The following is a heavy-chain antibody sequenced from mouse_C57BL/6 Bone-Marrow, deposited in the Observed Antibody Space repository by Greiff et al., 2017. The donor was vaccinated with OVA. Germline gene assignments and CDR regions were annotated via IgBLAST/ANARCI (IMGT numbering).Heavy chain of an antibody. CDR1: GFSLTSYG. J-gene: IGHJ3*01. V-gene: IGHV2-2*01. CDR3: ATITAY. CDR2: IWSGGST. D-gene: IGHD1-1*01. Sequence: QVQLQQSGPGLVQPSQSLSITCTVSGFSLTSYGVHWVRQSPGKGLEWLGVIWSGGSTDYNAAFISRLSISKDNSKSQVFFKINSLQADATAIYYCATITAYWGQGTLVTVSA.